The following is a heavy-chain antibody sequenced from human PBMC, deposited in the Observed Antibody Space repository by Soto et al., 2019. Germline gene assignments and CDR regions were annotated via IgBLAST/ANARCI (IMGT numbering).Heavy chain of an antibody. CDR2: ISAYNGNT. D-gene: IGHD3-3*01. CDR3: ARDASFYDFWSGYQLDV. V-gene: IGHV1-18*01. J-gene: IGHJ6*04. CDR1: GYTFTSYG. Sequence: ASVKVSCKASGYTFTSYGISWVRQAPGQRLEWMGWISAYNGNTNYAQKLQGRVTMTTDTSTSTAYMELRSLRSDDTAVYYCARDASFYDFWSGYQLDVWGKGTTVTVSS.